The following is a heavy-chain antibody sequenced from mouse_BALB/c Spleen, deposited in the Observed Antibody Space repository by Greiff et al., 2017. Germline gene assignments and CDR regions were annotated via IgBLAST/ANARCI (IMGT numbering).Heavy chain of an antibody. CDR3: ASHYYGILY. V-gene: IGHV2-6-7*01. CDR1: GFSLTGYG. CDR2: IWGDGST. D-gene: IGHD1-1*01. J-gene: IGHJ3*01. Sequence: VQLVESGPGLVAPSQTLSLTCTASGFSLTGYGVNWVRQPPGKGLEWLGMIWGDGSTDYNSALKSRLSISKDNSKSQVFLKMNSLQTDDTARYYCASHYYGILYWGQGTLVTVSA.